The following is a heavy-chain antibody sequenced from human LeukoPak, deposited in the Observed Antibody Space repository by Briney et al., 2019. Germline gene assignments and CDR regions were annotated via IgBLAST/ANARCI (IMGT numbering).Heavy chain of an antibody. CDR1: EFTFSSFW. J-gene: IGHJ3*02. CDR2: INSDGNIT. D-gene: IGHD2-8*01. V-gene: IGHV3-74*01. Sequence: GGALRLSCAASEFTFSSFWMHWVRQAPGKGLLWVSRINSDGNITTYVGSVKGRFTISRDNAKNTLYLQMNSLRVEDAAVYYCATVGGVSGRAFDMWGQGTVVTVSS. CDR3: ATVGGVSGRAFDM.